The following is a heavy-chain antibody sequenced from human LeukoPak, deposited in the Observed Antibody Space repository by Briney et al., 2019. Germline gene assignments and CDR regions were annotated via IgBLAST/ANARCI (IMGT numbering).Heavy chain of an antibody. CDR3: AREPTAGSYYYYYYYGMDV. J-gene: IGHJ6*02. D-gene: IGHD3-10*01. CDR2: ISYDGSKK. V-gene: IGHV3-30-3*01. CDR1: GFTFSSYA. Sequence: GGSLRLSCAVSGFTFSSYAMHWVRQAPGKGLEWVAVISYDGSKKYYADSVKGRFTISRDNSKNTLYLQMNSLRAEDTAVYYCAREPTAGSYYYYYYYGMDVWGQGTTVTVSS.